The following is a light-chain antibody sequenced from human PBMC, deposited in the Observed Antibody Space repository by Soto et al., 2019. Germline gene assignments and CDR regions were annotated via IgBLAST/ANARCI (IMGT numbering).Light chain of an antibody. CDR3: QQYNSYPWT. Sequence: DIQMTQSPSTLSASVGDRVTITCRASQIISTWLAWYQQKPGKAPKLLIYKASSLESGVPSRFSGSGSGTEFTLTISSLQPDDFAIYYCQQYNSYPWTFGQGTKVDIK. V-gene: IGKV1-5*03. J-gene: IGKJ1*01. CDR1: QIISTW. CDR2: KAS.